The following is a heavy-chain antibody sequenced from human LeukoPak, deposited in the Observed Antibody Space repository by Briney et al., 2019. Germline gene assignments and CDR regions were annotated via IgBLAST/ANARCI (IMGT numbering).Heavy chain of an antibody. CDR1: GFTFTNYW. J-gene: IGHJ4*02. CDR3: ATVSEY. Sequence: GGSLRLSCAASGFTFTNYWMHWVRQAPGKGLVWVSGINHDGTGTYYADSVKGRFTISRDNAKNTVDLQMNGLRAEDTTVYYCATVSEYGGQGPLVTVSS. V-gene: IGHV3-74*01. CDR2: INHDGTGT.